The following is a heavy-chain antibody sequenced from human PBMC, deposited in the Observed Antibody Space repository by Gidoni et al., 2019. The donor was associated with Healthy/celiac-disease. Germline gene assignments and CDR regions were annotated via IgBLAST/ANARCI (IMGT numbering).Heavy chain of an antibody. CDR3: AKAEGSHKFDY. Sequence: EVQLVESGGVVVQPGGSLRLSSAASGFTFDDYTMHWVRQAPGKGLEWVSLISWDCGSTYYADSVKGRFTSSRDNSKNSLYLQMNSLRTEDTALYYCAKAEGSHKFDYWGQGTLVTVSS. D-gene: IGHD1-26*01. J-gene: IGHJ4*02. CDR2: ISWDCGST. V-gene: IGHV3-43*01. CDR1: GFTFDDYT.